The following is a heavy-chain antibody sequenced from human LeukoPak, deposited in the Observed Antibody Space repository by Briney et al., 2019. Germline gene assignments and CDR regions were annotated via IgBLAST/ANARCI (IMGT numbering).Heavy chain of an antibody. J-gene: IGHJ4*02. CDR3: AKTRPLDSSSWSHGDY. CDR1: GFTLSTYW. Sequence: GGSLRLSCAASGFTLSTYWMSWVRQAPGKGLEWVSAISGSGDSTYYGDSVKGRFTISRDNSKNTLYLQMNSLRAEDTAVYYCAKTRPLDSSSWSHGDYWGQGTLVTVSS. V-gene: IGHV3-23*01. D-gene: IGHD6-13*01. CDR2: ISGSGDST.